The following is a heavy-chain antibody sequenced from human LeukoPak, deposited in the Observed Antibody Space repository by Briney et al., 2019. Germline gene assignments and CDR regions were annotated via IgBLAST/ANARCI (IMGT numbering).Heavy chain of an antibody. CDR2: IIPILGVT. V-gene: IGHV1-69*04. D-gene: IGHD3-10*01. Sequence: SVKVSCTASGDFFSNYGISWVRQAPEQGLEWLGRIIPILGVTNYAQKFQGRVTMTRDTSTSTVYMELSSLRSEDTAVYYCARYYYGSGSSYYFDYWGQGTLVTVSS. CDR1: GDFFSNYG. J-gene: IGHJ4*02. CDR3: ARYYYGSGSSYYFDY.